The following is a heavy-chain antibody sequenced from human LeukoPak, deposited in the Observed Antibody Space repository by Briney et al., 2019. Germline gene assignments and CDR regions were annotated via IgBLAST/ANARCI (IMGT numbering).Heavy chain of an antibody. CDR3: ARDLTYYDSSGYGY. Sequence: PGRSLGLSCAASGFTFSSYGMHWVRQAPGKGLEWVAVIWYDGSNKYYADSVKGRFTISRDNSKNTLYLQMNSLRAEDTAVYYCARDLTYYDSSGYGYWGQGTLVTVSS. CDR2: IWYDGSNK. CDR1: GFTFSSYG. D-gene: IGHD3-22*01. J-gene: IGHJ4*02. V-gene: IGHV3-33*01.